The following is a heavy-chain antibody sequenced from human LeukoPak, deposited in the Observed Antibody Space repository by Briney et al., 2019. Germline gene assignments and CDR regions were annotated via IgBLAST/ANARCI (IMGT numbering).Heavy chain of an antibody. Sequence: ASVKVSCKASGYTFTGYYMHWVRQAPGQGLEWMGGIIPIFGTANYAQKFQGRVTITADESTSTAYMELSSLRSEDTAVYYCARDRTGYDYVWGSYPHSGWGQGTLVTVSS. CDR1: GYTFTGYY. J-gene: IGHJ4*02. CDR3: ARDRTGYDYVWGSYPHSG. CDR2: IIPIFGTA. V-gene: IGHV1-69*13. D-gene: IGHD3-16*02.